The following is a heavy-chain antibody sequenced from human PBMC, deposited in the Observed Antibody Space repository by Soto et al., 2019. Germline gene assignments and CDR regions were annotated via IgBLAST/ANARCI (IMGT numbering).Heavy chain of an antibody. J-gene: IGHJ6*02. CDR1: GFTFSNSG. D-gene: IGHD3-3*01. CDR2: LAYDGSEK. Sequence: QVHLVESGGGVVQPGGSLRLSCAGSGFTFSNSGMHWARQAPGKGLEWVAVLAYDGSEKYYADSVKGRFTISRDNSKNTLYLPMNSLRVEDTAVYYCVRFFVYYGMDVWGQGTTVTVSS. V-gene: IGHV3-30*03. CDR3: VRFFVYYGMDV.